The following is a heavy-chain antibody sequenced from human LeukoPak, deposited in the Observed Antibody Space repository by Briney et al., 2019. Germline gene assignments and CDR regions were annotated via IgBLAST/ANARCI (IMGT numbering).Heavy chain of an antibody. CDR2: FIPNSGGT. J-gene: IGHJ5*02. V-gene: IGHV1-2*02. CDR3: ARRYHDILTGYRKKNWFAP. Sequence: ASVKVSCKASGYTFTDYYLHWVRQTPGQGLEWMGWFIPNSGGTEYAQKFQGRGTMTRDTSISTFYMELTRLTSDDTAVYYCARRYHDILTGYRKKNWFAPWGQGTLVTVSA. D-gene: IGHD3-9*01. CDR1: GYTFTDYY.